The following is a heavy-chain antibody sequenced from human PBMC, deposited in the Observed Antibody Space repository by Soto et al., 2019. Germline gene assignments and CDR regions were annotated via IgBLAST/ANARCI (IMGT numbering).Heavy chain of an antibody. CDR3: ARRVDSTGGGWFDP. D-gene: IGHD6-25*01. CDR1: GGTFSSYA. CDR2: IIPIFGTA. V-gene: IGHV1-69*06. Sequence: QVQLVQSGAEVKKPGSSVKVSCKASGGTFSSYAISWVRQAPGQGLAWMGGIIPIFGTANYAQKFQGRVTITAYKSTSTAYMELSSLRSEDTAVYYCARRVDSTGGGWFDPWGQGTLVTVSS. J-gene: IGHJ5*02.